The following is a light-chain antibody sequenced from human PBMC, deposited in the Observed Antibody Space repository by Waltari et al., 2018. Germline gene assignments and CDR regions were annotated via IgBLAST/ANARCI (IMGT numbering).Light chain of an antibody. CDR3: QQSYNVLPIT. V-gene: IGKV1-39*01. Sequence: IQLTQSPSSLSASVGDRVTITCRASQFISTYLSWYQQKPGKAPKLLIYAASSLQSGVPSRFSGSGSGTDFTLTISNLHPEDFATYSCQQSYNVLPITFGQGTRLEIK. CDR2: AAS. CDR1: QFISTY. J-gene: IGKJ5*01.